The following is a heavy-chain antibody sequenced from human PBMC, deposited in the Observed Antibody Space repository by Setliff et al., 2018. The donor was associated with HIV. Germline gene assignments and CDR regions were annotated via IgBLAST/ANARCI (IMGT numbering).Heavy chain of an antibody. J-gene: IGHJ6*03. Sequence: PSETLSLTCAVSGYSISSGYYWGWIRQPPGKGLEWIGSIYHSGSTYYNPSLKSRVTISVDTSKNQFSLKLSSVTAADTALYYCARGRYRSRWYASDHYYIDVWGKGTTVTVSS. D-gene: IGHD6-13*01. V-gene: IGHV4-38-2*01. CDR1: GYSISSGYY. CDR2: IYHSGST. CDR3: ARGRYRSRWYASDHYYIDV.